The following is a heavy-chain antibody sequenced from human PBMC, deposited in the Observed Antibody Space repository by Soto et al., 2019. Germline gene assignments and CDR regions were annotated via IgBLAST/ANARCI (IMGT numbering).Heavy chain of an antibody. CDR1: GYIFIDYW. CDR3: ARPALSGYSIRFNS. CDR2: VYPRDSDT. Sequence: PGESLKISCKASGYIFIDYWIGWVRQMPGKGLEWMGIVYPRDSDTRYSPSFQGQVPISADRSTGTAFLQWRSLKASDTALYYCARPALSGYSIRFNSWGQGTMVSVSS. J-gene: IGHJ5*02. D-gene: IGHD5-12*01. V-gene: IGHV5-51*01.